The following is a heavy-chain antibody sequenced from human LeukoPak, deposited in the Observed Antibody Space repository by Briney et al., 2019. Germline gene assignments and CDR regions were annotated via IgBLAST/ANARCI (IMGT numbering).Heavy chain of an antibody. J-gene: IGHJ3*02. CDR3: ARRGHYRCSSTSCWDPAFDI. D-gene: IGHD2-2*01. V-gene: IGHV5-51*01. CDR1: GYSFTSYW. CDR2: IYPGDSDT. Sequence: GESLKISCKGSGYSFTSYWIGWVRQMPGKGLEWMGIIYPGDSDTRYSPSFQGQVTISADKSISTAYLQWSSLKASDTAMYYCARRGHYRCSSTSCWDPAFDIWGQGTMVTVSS.